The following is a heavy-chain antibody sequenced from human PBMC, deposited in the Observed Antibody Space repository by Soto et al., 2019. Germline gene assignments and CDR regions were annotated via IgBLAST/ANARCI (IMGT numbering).Heavy chain of an antibody. CDR2: IGTAGDT. CDR1: GFTFSSYD. Sequence: PGGSLRLSCAASGFTFSSYDMHWVRQATGKGLEWVSAIGTAGDTYYPGSVKGRFTISRENAKNSLYLQMNSLRAEDTAVYYCARVSSSWYGIDYWGQGPLVTVSS. CDR3: ARVSSSWYGIDY. V-gene: IGHV3-13*01. D-gene: IGHD6-13*01. J-gene: IGHJ4*02.